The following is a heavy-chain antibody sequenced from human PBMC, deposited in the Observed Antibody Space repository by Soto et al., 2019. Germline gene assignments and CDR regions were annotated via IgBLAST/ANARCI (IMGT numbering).Heavy chain of an antibody. CDR2: VSYDGSNK. J-gene: IGHJ4*02. CDR3: AKGIASLDY. CDR1: GFTFSSYG. D-gene: IGHD6-13*01. Sequence: PGRSLRLSCAASGFTFSSYGMHWVRQAPGKGLEWVAVVSYDGSNKYYADSVKGRFTISRDNSKNTLYLQMNSLRAEDTAVYYCAKGIASLDYWGQGTLVTVSS. V-gene: IGHV3-30*18.